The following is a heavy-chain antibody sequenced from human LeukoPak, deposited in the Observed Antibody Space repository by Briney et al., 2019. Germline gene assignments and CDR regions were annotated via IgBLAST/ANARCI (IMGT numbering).Heavy chain of an antibody. D-gene: IGHD2-2*01. J-gene: IGHJ3*02. CDR2: ISSSSSTI. Sequence: GGSLRLSCAASGLTFSSYSMNWVRQAPGKGPEWVSYISSSSSTIYYADSVKGRFTISRDNAKNSLYLQMNSLRDEDTAVYYCASEYCSSTSCYRDAFDIWGQGTMVTVSS. CDR3: ASEYCSSTSCYRDAFDI. CDR1: GLTFSSYS. V-gene: IGHV3-48*02.